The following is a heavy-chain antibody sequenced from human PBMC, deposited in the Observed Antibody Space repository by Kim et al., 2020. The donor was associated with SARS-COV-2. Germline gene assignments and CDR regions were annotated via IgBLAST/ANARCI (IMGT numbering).Heavy chain of an antibody. CDR2: ISWNGGNT. CDR1: GFIFDDFS. CDR3: AKDRRSSSGWFDYFGLDV. Sequence: GGSLRLSCAASGFIFDDFSMHWVRQAPGKGLEWVSAISWNGGNTGYADSVKGRFTISRENAKNFIYLQMNSLRPEDTALYYCAKDRRSSSGWFDYFGLDVWGQGTTVTVSS. J-gene: IGHJ6*02. D-gene: IGHD6-19*01. V-gene: IGHV3-9*01.